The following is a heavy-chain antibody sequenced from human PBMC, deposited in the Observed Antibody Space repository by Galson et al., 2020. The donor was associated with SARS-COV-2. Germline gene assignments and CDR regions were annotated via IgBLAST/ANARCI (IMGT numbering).Heavy chain of an antibody. D-gene: IGHD6-13*01. CDR1: GFIFSGYD. V-gene: IGHV3-30*18. CDR2: ISFDGTNE. CDR3: VKPRWVRSTTSWYDY. J-gene: IGHJ4*02. Sequence: GESLKISCAASGFIFSGYDMHWVRRAPGKGLQWVASISFDGTNEKYADSVKGRFTISRDNSENSLHLQMNSLRPEDTAVYYCVKPRWVRSTTSWYDYWGQGTLVTVSS.